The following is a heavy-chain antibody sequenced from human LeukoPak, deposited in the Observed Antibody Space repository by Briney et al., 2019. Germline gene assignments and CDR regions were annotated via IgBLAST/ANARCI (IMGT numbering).Heavy chain of an antibody. Sequence: GGSLRLSCAASGFTFSSYAMSWVRQAPGKGLEWVSAISGSGGSTYYADSVKGRFTISRDNSKNTLYLQMNSLRAEDSAVYYCAKGLAAAGFFDYWGQGTLVTVSS. CDR1: GFTFSSYA. CDR2: ISGSGGST. J-gene: IGHJ4*02. D-gene: IGHD6-13*01. CDR3: AKGLAAAGFFDY. V-gene: IGHV3-23*01.